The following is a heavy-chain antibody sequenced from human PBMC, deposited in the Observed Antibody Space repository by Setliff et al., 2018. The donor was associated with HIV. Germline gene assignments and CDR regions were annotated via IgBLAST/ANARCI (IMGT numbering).Heavy chain of an antibody. J-gene: IGHJ6*03. D-gene: IGHD3-10*01. V-gene: IGHV4-38-2*02. CDR1: GYSISSGYY. CDR3: ARDSFTVDYFMDV. Sequence: PSETLSLTCAVSGYSISSGYYWGWIRQPPGKGLEWIGSIYHSGSTYYNPSLKSRVTISLDTSKNQFSLKVNSVTAADTAVYFCARDSFTVDYFMDVWGKGTPVTVSS. CDR2: IYHSGST.